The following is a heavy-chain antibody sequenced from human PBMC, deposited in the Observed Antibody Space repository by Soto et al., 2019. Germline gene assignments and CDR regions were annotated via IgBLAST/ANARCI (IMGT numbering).Heavy chain of an antibody. V-gene: IGHV3-48*03. Sequence: GGSLILSCAASGFTFRSCEMNWVRQAPGKGLEWVSYISSSGSTIYYADSVKGRFTISRDNAKNSLYLQMNSLRAEDTAVYYCASITPPLDYWGQGTLVTVSS. CDR3: ASITPPLDY. CDR1: GFTFRSCE. CDR2: ISSSGSTI. D-gene: IGHD3-3*01. J-gene: IGHJ4*02.